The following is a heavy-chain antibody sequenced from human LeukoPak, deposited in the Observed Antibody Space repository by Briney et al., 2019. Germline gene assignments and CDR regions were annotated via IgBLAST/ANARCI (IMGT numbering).Heavy chain of an antibody. CDR3: ARLGSTFDI. D-gene: IGHD2-2*01. J-gene: IGHJ3*02. V-gene: IGHV4-59*08. Sequence: SGTLSLTCTVSGGSISSYYWTWIRQPPGKGLEWIGYIFYSGGSNYNPSLKSRVTISVDTSKNHFSLKLSSVTATDTAVYYCARLGSTFDIWGQGTMVTVSS. CDR1: GGSISSYY. CDR2: IFYSGGS.